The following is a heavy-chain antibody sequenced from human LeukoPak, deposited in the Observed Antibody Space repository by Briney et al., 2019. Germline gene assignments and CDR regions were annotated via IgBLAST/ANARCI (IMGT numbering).Heavy chain of an antibody. Sequence: GGSLGLSCAASGLTFNNAWMSWVRQAPRKGLEWVSAISGSGGSTYYADSVKGRFTISRDNSKNTLYLQMNSLRAEDTAVYYCAKNVKSSGWYSDYWGQGTLVTVSS. CDR2: ISGSGGST. CDR1: GLTFNNAW. D-gene: IGHD6-19*01. CDR3: AKNVKSSGWYSDY. J-gene: IGHJ4*02. V-gene: IGHV3-23*01.